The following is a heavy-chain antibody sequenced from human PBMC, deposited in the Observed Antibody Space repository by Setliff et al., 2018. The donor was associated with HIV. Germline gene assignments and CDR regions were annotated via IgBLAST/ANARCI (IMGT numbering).Heavy chain of an antibody. CDR1: GFSFGNHW. CDR2: INSDGSIT. CDR3: ARETMYDSRGYLSHYFDY. Sequence: GGSLRLSCGASGFSFGNHWMYWVRQAPGKGLVWVSRINSDGSITDYADSVKGRFTISRDNAKNTLYMQKDSLRAEDTAVYYCARETMYDSRGYLSHYFDYWGQGTPVTVSS. D-gene: IGHD3-22*01. J-gene: IGHJ4*02. V-gene: IGHV3-74*01.